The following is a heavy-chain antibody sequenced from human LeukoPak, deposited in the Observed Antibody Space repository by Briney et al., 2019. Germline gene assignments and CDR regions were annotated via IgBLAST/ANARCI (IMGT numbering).Heavy chain of an antibody. CDR2: ISSSSSYI. V-gene: IGHV3-21*01. J-gene: IGHJ4*02. CDR1: GFTFSSYS. Sequence: GGSLRLSCAASGFTFSSYSMSWVRQAPGKGLEWVSSISSSSSYIYYADLVKGRFTIPRDNAKNSLYLQMNSLRAEDTAVYYCATFTYGSGVDYWGQGTLVTVSS. CDR3: ATFTYGSGVDY. D-gene: IGHD3-10*01.